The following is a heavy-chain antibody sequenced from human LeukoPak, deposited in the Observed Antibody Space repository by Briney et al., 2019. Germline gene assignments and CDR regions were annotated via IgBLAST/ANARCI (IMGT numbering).Heavy chain of an antibody. J-gene: IGHJ3*02. Sequence: ASVKVSCKVSGYTLTELSMHWVRQAPGKGLEWTGGFDPEDGETIYAQKFQGRVTMTRDTSTSTVYMELSSLRSEDTAVYYCARDQTRGKDAFDIWGQGTMVTVSS. CDR2: FDPEDGET. V-gene: IGHV1-24*01. CDR1: GYTLTELS. D-gene: IGHD1-1*01. CDR3: ARDQTRGKDAFDI.